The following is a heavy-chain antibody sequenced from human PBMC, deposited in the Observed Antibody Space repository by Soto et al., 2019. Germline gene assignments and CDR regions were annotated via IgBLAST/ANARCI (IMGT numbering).Heavy chain of an antibody. CDR2: FYPGDSDT. V-gene: IGHV5-51*01. CDR3: ARGGYSISSRVDWFDP. D-gene: IGHD6-6*01. J-gene: IGHJ5*02. Sequence: GESLKISCKGSVYTFTSYWIGWVRQMPGKGLEWMGIFYPGDSDTRYSPSLQGQVTISADKSVSTAYLQWNSLKASDTAMYYCARGGYSISSRVDWFDPWGQGTLVTVSS. CDR1: VYTFTSYW.